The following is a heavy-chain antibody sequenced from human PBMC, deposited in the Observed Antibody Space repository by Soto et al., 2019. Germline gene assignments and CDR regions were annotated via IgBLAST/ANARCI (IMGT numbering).Heavy chain of an antibody. CDR3: ARGDSTDCSNGVCSFFYNHDMDV. CDR1: GGTFSSYA. J-gene: IGHJ6*02. CDR2: INPKSGGT. V-gene: IGHV1-2*04. Sequence: GASVKVSCKASGGTFSSYAISWVRQAPGQGLEWLGRINPKSGGTSTAQKFQGWVTMTTDTSISTASMELTRMTSDDTAIYHCARGDSTDCSNGVCSFFYNHDMDVWGQGTTVTVSS. D-gene: IGHD2-8*01.